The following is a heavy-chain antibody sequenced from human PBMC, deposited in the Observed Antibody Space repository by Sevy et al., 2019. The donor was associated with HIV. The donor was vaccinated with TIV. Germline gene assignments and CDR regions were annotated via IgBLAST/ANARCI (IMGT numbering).Heavy chain of an antibody. CDR2: IFSSGST. CDR3: VSLFLSYRSGWSYFDY. CDR1: GFTVNDKY. D-gene: IGHD6-19*01. V-gene: IGHV3-66*02. Sequence: GGSLRLSCAISGFTVNDKYIIWVRQAPGKGLEWVSVIFSSGSTYYADSAKGRFTISRDNSQNPVDLQMNSVRAEDTAVYYCVSLFLSYRSGWSYFDYWGQGTLVTVSS. J-gene: IGHJ4*02.